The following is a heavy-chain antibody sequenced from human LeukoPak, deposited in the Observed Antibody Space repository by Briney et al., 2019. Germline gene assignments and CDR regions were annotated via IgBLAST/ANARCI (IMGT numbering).Heavy chain of an antibody. J-gene: IGHJ4*02. CDR1: GFAFSNYA. Sequence: SGGSLRLSCAASGFAFSNYAMCWVRQAPGKGLEWVSVVSGKTGTTYYADSVRGRFTTSRDNSKNTLYLQMNRLRAEDTAVYYCARPGLHHYDTTGYYSFDYWGQGTLVTVSS. V-gene: IGHV3-23*01. D-gene: IGHD3-22*01. CDR3: ARPGLHHYDTTGYYSFDY. CDR2: VSGKTGTT.